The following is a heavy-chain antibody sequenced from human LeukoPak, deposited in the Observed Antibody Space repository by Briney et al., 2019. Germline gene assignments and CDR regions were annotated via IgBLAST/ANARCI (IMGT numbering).Heavy chain of an antibody. CDR3: ARERLSVSGYDLSWFDP. Sequence: GGSLRLSCAASGFTVSSNCMSWVSQAPGKGLEWVSVIYSGGSTYYADSVKGRFTISRDNSKNTLYLQMNSLRAEDTAVYYCARERLSVSGYDLSWFDPWGQGTLVTVSS. J-gene: IGHJ5*02. CDR1: GFTVSSNC. V-gene: IGHV3-53*01. D-gene: IGHD5-12*01. CDR2: IYSGGST.